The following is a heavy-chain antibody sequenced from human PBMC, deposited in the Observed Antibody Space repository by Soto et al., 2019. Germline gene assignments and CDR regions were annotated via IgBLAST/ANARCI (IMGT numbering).Heavy chain of an antibody. CDR2: MNPNSGNT. D-gene: IGHD3-9*01. CDR1: GYTFTSYD. V-gene: IGHV1-8*01. Sequence: VSVKVSCKASGYTFTSYDINLVRQATGQGLEWMGWMNPNSGNTGYAQKFQGRVTMTRNTSISTAYMELSSLRSEDTAVYYCARGLTLRYFDWLLYQYYFDYWGQGTLVTVSS. J-gene: IGHJ4*02. CDR3: ARGLTLRYFDWLLYQYYFDY.